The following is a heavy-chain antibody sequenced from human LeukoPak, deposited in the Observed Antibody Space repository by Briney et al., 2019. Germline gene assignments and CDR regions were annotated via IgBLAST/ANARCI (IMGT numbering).Heavy chain of an antibody. D-gene: IGHD4-17*01. CDR3: ARSSYGDYEY. V-gene: IGHV4-30-2*01. J-gene: IGHJ4*02. CDR1: GGSISSGGYY. Sequence: SQTLSLTCTVSGGSISSGGYYWSWIRQPPGKGLEWIGYIYHSGSTYYNPSLKSRVTISVDASKNQFSLKLSSVTAADTAVYYCARSSYGDYEYWGQGTLVTVSS. CDR2: IYHSGST.